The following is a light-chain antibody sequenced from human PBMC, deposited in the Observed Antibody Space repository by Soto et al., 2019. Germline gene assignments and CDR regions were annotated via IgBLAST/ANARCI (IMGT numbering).Light chain of an antibody. CDR3: QQRSNWPIT. V-gene: IGKV3D-15*01. J-gene: IGKJ5*01. Sequence: EMLVTQSTATLSLSPGSRSANSRRDIQSISRNLSWYQQKPCQAPRFLIYGASTRATGIPARFSGSGSGTDFNLTISSLQSEDFAVYYCQQRSNWPITFGQGTRVEIK. CDR1: QSISRN. CDR2: GAS.